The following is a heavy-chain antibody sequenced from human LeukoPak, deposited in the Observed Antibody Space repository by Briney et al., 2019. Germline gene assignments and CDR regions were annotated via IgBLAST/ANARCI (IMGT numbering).Heavy chain of an antibody. V-gene: IGHV3-9*01. CDR1: GFTFDDYA. CDR2: IKWNSAST. CDR3: VKDRNIAAAGKYGMDV. Sequence: GRSLRLSCAASGFTFDDYAMHWVRQGPGEGLEWVAGIKWNSASTGYADSVKGRFTISRDNAKNSLYLQMNSLRPEDTALNYCVKDRNIAAAGKYGMDVWGRGTSVTVSS. D-gene: IGHD6-13*01. J-gene: IGHJ6*02.